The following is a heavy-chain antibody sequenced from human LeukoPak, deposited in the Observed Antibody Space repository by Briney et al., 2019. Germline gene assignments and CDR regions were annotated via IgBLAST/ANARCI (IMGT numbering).Heavy chain of an antibody. V-gene: IGHV3-74*01. CDR3: ARDSTNWGSRIAFDI. Sequence: GGSLRLSCAASGFTFSGYWMHWVRQVPGKGLVWVSRTDTDGSSTNYADSVKGRFTISRDNAKNTLYLQMNSLRAEDTAVYYCARDSTNWGSRIAFDIWGQGTMVTVSS. CDR1: GFTFSGYW. CDR2: TDTDGSST. D-gene: IGHD7-27*01. J-gene: IGHJ3*02.